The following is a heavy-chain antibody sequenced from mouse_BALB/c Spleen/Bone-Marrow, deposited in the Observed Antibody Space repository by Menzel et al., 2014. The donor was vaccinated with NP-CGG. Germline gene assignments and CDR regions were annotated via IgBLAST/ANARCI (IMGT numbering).Heavy chain of an antibody. CDR2: IFPSETYT. Sequence: VKLQESGAELVRPGASVKPSCKASGYTFTSYWINWVKQRPGQGLEWIGNIFPSETYTNYNQKFKDKATLTVGKSSSTAYMQLSSPTSEDSAVYYCTRDNWDYWGQGTTLTVSS. V-gene: IGHV1-69*02. CDR3: TRDNWDY. D-gene: IGHD4-1*01. J-gene: IGHJ2*01. CDR1: GYTFTSYW.